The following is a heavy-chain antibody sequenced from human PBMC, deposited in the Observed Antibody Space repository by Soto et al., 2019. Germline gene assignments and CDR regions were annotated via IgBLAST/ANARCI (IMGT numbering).Heavy chain of an antibody. Sequence: SVKVSCKASGGTFSSYAISWVRQAPGQGLEWMGGIIPIFGTANYAQKFQGRVTITADESTSTAYMELSSLRSEDTAVYYCARAQVPSTWGYYYGMDVWGQGTTVTVSS. D-gene: IGHD1-26*01. V-gene: IGHV1-69*13. CDR3: ARAQVPSTWGYYYGMDV. CDR1: GGTFSSYA. CDR2: IIPIFGTA. J-gene: IGHJ6*02.